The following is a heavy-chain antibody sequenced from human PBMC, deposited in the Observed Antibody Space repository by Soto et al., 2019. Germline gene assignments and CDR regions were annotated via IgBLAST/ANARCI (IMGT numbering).Heavy chain of an antibody. CDR3: ASAITIFGVVKFDP. V-gene: IGHV4-39*01. J-gene: IGHJ5*02. CDR1: GGSISSSSYY. Sequence: SETLSLTCTVSGGSISSSSYYWGWIRQPPGKGLEWIGSIYYSGSTYYNPSLKSRVTISVDTSKNQFSLKLSSVTAADTAVYYCASAITIFGVVKFDPWGQGTLVTVSS. D-gene: IGHD3-3*01. CDR2: IYYSGST.